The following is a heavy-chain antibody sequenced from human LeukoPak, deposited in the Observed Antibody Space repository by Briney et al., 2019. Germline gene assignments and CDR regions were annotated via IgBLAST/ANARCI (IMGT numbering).Heavy chain of an antibody. D-gene: IGHD1-14*01. CDR3: ATETNGRHYDY. J-gene: IGHJ4*02. Sequence: GGSLRLSCTASGLTFSTSGFNWVRQAPGKGLEWVASIGPTGSDRYYADSIKGRFTISRDNANNFLYLQMNSLRAEDTAVYYCATETNGRHYDYWGQGTLLTVS. V-gene: IGHV3-21*06. CDR1: GLTFSTSG. CDR2: IGPTGSDR.